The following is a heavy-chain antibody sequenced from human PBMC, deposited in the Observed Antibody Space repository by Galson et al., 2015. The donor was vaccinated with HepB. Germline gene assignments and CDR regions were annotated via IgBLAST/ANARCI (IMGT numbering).Heavy chain of an antibody. CDR2: ISSSSSYI. D-gene: IGHD2-15*01. J-gene: IGHJ4*02. CDR1: GFIFSNAW. CDR3: ARGRRGYCSGGSCSSQDDY. V-gene: IGHV3-21*01. Sequence: SLRLSCAGSGFIFSNAWMNWVRQAPGKGLEWVSSISSSSSYIYYADSVKGRFTISRDNAKNSLYLQMNSLRAEDTAVYYCARGRRGYCSGGSCSSQDDYWGQGTLVTVSS.